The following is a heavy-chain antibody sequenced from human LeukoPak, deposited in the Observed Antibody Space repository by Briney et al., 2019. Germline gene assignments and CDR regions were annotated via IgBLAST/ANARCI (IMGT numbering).Heavy chain of an antibody. D-gene: IGHD2-15*01. V-gene: IGHV4-61*02. CDR1: GDSINSGTYY. CDR2: VYASGST. CDR3: AATLAGSCYSNCYWFFDL. J-gene: IGHJ2*01. Sequence: NPSQTLSLTCTVSGDSINSGTYYWSWIRQPAGKGLEWIGRVYASGSTNYNPSLKSRVSMSVDTSKNQFSLNLNSLTAADTAVYYCAATLAGSCYSNCYWFFDLWGRGTLVTVSS.